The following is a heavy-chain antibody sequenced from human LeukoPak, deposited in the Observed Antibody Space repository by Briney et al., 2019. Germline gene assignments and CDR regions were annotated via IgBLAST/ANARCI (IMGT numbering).Heavy chain of an antibody. CDR3: ARSITMIVVGYYFDY. CDR2: ISGSGGST. V-gene: IGHV3-23*01. J-gene: IGHJ4*02. CDR1: GFTFSSYA. D-gene: IGHD3-22*01. Sequence: PGGSLRLSCAASGFTFSSYAMSWVRQAPGKGLEWVSAISGSGGSTYYADSVKGRFTISRDNSKNTLYLQTNSLRAEDTAVYYCARSITMIVVGYYFDYWGQGTLVTVSS.